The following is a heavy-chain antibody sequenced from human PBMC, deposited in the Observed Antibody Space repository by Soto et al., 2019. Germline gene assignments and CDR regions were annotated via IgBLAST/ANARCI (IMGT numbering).Heavy chain of an antibody. Sequence: PSETLSLTCTVSGGSIINGDTYLNWIRQHPEKGLEWMGYINYRGTTNYNPALKSRILISIDTSKNQFSLRLTSVTAADTAVYYCARDAPGLALYCGQGTLVTVYS. V-gene: IGHV4-31*03. CDR2: INYRGTT. D-gene: IGHD2-2*01. J-gene: IGHJ1*01. CDR1: GGSIINGDTY. CDR3: ARDAPGLALY.